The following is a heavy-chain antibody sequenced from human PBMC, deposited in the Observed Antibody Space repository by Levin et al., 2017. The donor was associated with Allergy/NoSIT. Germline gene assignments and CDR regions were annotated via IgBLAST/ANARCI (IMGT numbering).Heavy chain of an antibody. Sequence: GESLKISCAASGFTFSNAWMSWVRQAPGKGLEWVGRIKSKTDGGTTDYAAPVKGRFTISRDDSKNTLYLQMNSLKTEDTAVYYCTTRWDPWIAAAGTYEYFQHWGQGTLVTVSS. CDR2: IKSKTDGGTT. CDR1: GFTFSNAW. D-gene: IGHD6-13*01. V-gene: IGHV3-15*01. J-gene: IGHJ1*01. CDR3: TTRWDPWIAAAGTYEYFQH.